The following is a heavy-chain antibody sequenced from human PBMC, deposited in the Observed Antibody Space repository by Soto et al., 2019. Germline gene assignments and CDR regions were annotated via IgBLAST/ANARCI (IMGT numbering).Heavy chain of an antibody. CDR1: GFTFNAYW. D-gene: IGHD6-19*01. CDR3: VRDRTEYGSVYYDVFDI. J-gene: IGHJ3*02. Sequence: EVQLVESGGGLVQPGGSLRLSCAASGFTFNAYWMTWVRQAPGKGPEWVANINRDGSETHYVDSVEGRFTISRDNAQKSLYLQMHSLRAEDTALYYCVRDRTEYGSVYYDVFDIWGQGTKITVSS. V-gene: IGHV3-7*05. CDR2: INRDGSET.